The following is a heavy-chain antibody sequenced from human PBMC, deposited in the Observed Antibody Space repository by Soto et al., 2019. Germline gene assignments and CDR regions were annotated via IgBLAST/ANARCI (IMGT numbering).Heavy chain of an antibody. D-gene: IGHD6-6*01. CDR1: GYTFTGYY. J-gene: IGHJ6*02. Sequence: GASVKVSCKASGYTFTGYYMHWMRQAPGQGLEWMGWINPNSGGTNYAQKFQGWVTMTRDTSISTAYMELSRLRSDDTAVYYCARDNEKQLVPFGYYGMDVWGQGTTVTVSS. CDR3: ARDNEKQLVPFGYYGMDV. V-gene: IGHV1-2*04. CDR2: INPNSGGT.